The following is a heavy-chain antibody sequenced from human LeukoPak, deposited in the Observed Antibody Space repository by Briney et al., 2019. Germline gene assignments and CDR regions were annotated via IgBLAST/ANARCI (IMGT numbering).Heavy chain of an antibody. Sequence: GGXXRLSCAASGFTFSSYAMSWVRQAPGKGLEWVSAISGSGGSTYYADSVKGRFTISRDNSKNTLYLQMNSLRAEDTAVYYCAKAIFGVVATPYYMDVWGKGTTVTVSS. CDR1: GFTFSSYA. CDR2: ISGSGGST. J-gene: IGHJ6*03. D-gene: IGHD3-3*01. CDR3: AKAIFGVVATPYYMDV. V-gene: IGHV3-23*01.